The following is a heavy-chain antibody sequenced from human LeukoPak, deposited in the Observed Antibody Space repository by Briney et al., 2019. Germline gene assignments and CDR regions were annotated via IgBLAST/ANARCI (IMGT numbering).Heavy chain of an antibody. J-gene: IGHJ6*02. CDR3: AKDFTRVVPAVMPHYYYYYGMDV. Sequence: GRSLRLSCAASGFTFSSYGMHWVRQAPGKGLEWVAVISYDGSNKYYADSVKGRFTISRDNSKNTLYLQMNSLRAEDTAVYYCAKDFTRVVPAVMPHYYYYYGMDVWGQGTTVTVSS. D-gene: IGHD2-2*01. CDR2: ISYDGSNK. CDR1: GFTFSSYG. V-gene: IGHV3-30*18.